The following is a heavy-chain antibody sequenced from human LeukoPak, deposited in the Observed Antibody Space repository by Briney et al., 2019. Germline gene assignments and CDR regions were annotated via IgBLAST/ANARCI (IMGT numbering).Heavy chain of an antibody. J-gene: IGHJ4*02. CDR2: ISAYNGNT. CDR3: ATTWAETYYYDSSGYYFDY. V-gene: IGHV1-18*01. D-gene: IGHD3-22*01. Sequence: GASVKVSCKASGYTFTTYGISWVRQAPGQGLEWMGRISAYNGNTNYAQKFQGRVTMTTDTSTSTAYMELRSLRSDDTAVYYCATTWAETYYYDSSGYYFDYWGQGTLVTVSP. CDR1: GYTFTTYG.